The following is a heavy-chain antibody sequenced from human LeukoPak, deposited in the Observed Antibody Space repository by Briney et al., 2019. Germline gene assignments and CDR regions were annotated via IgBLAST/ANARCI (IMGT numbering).Heavy chain of an antibody. CDR1: GFTFRNHW. D-gene: IGHD6-6*01. CDR3: ARDQRVTGRPDIDY. J-gene: IGHJ4*02. V-gene: IGHV3-74*03. CDR2: ISSDGSST. Sequence: GGSLRLSCAASGFTFRNHWMHWVRQTPGEGLVWVSRISSDGSSTTYADSVKGRFTISRDNAKNTLYLQMNNLRAEDTAMYYCARDQRVTGRPDIDYWGQGTLVIVPS.